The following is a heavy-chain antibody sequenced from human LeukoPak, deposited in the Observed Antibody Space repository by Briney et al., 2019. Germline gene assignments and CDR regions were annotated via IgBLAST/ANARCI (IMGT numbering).Heavy chain of an antibody. CDR1: GYMFVGYH. CDR3: TRGGSWFDS. D-gene: IGHD3-16*01. Sequence: ASVEVSCKASGYMFVGYHMNWVRQAPGQGLEWMGWVNPNNGDTNYAPKVQGRVILTRDPSISTAYLELTSLKFDDTAVYYCTRGGSWFDSWGQGSLVTVSS. V-gene: IGHV1-2*02. CDR2: VNPNNGDT. J-gene: IGHJ5*01.